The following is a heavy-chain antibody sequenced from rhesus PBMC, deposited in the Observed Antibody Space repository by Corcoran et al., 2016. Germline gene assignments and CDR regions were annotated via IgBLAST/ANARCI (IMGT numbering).Heavy chain of an antibody. Sequence: QVQLQESGPGLVQPLETLSLTCAVSGGSISSNYWSWIRQPPGKGLEWIGYIYVSGSSTEYNHSLKSRVTLSVDTSKNQFSLKLSAVTAADTAVYYCARVDSSGWACDYWGQGLLVIVSS. D-gene: IGHD6-31*01. CDR1: GGSISSNY. J-gene: IGHJ4*01. V-gene: IGHV4S11*01. CDR3: ARVDSSGWACDY. CDR2: IYVSGSST.